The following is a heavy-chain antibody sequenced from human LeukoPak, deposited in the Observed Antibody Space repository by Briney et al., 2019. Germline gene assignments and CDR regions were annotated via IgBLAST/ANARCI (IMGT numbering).Heavy chain of an antibody. J-gene: IGHJ4*02. CDR1: GIAVTGNY. Sequence: PGGSLTLSCAASGIAVTGNYMSWVRQPPGKGPEWVSFISINTDTFYADSVRGRSTISRDSSENTLFLQMNSLRDEDSAVYYCAIAQSWDELFASWSQGTLVTVSS. CDR3: AIAQSWDELFAS. D-gene: IGHD1-26*01. V-gene: IGHV3-53*01. CDR2: ISINTDT.